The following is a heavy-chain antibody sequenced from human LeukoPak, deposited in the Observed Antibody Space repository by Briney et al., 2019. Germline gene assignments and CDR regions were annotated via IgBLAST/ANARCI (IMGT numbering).Heavy chain of an antibody. J-gene: IGHJ4*02. D-gene: IGHD6-13*01. CDR3: AKCGSSWYDGPFDY. CDR2: ISGSGGST. V-gene: IGHV3-23*01. CDR1: GFTFSSYA. Sequence: TGGSLRLSCAASGFTFSSYAMSWVRQAPGKGLEWVSAISGSGGSTYYADSVKGRFTISRDNSKNTLYLQMNSLRAEDTAVYYCAKCGSSWYDGPFDYWGQGTLVTVSS.